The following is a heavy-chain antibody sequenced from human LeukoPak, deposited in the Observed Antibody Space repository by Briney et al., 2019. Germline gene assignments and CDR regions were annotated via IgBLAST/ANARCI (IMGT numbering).Heavy chain of an antibody. CDR1: GFTFDDYA. CDR2: ISWNSGSI. Sequence: GGSLRLSCAASGFTFDDYAMHWVLQAPGKGLEWLSGISWNSGSIGYADSVKGRFTISRDNAKNSLYLQMNSLRAEDMALYYCAARLDKFGSRGDDAFDIWGQGTMVTVSS. V-gene: IGHV3-9*03. J-gene: IGHJ3*02. D-gene: IGHD1-26*01. CDR3: AARLDKFGSRGDDAFDI.